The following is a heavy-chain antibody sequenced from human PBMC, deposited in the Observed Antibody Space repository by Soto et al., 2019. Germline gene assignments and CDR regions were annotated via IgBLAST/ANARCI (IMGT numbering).Heavy chain of an antibody. J-gene: IGHJ5*02. CDR1: GGTFSSYT. V-gene: IGHV1-69*02. CDR3: ARSGGAYSGYDT. D-gene: IGHD5-12*01. Sequence: QVQLVQSGAEVKKPGASVKVSCKASGGTFSSYTISWVRQAPGQGLEWMGRIIPILGIATYAQKFQGRVTITEDKSTSTAYMELSSLRSEDTAVYYCARSGGAYSGYDTWGQGTLVTVSS. CDR2: IIPILGIA.